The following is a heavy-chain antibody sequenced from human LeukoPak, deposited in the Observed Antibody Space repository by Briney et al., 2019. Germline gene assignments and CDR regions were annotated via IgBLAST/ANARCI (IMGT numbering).Heavy chain of an antibody. J-gene: IGHJ6*03. CDR2: IYYSGST. CDR1: GGSISSYY. V-gene: IGHV4-59*12. CDR3: ARDQEAYCSSTSCYEYSYYMDV. D-gene: IGHD2-2*01. Sequence: SETLSLTCTVSGGSISSYYWSWIRQPPGKGLEWIGYIYYSGSTNYNPSLKSRVTISVDTSKKQFSLKLSSVTAADTAVYYCARDQEAYCSSTSCYEYSYYMDVWGKGTTVTISS.